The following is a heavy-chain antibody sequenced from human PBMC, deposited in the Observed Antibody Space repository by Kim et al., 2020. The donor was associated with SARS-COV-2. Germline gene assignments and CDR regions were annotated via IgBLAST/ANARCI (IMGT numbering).Heavy chain of an antibody. CDR3: VKDYGDWSRHNIVVVPAAIRRDPPFDY. Sequence: GGSLRLSCSASGFTFSSYAMHWVRQAPGKGLEYVSAISSNGGSTYYADSVKGRFTISRDNSKNTLYLQMSSLRAEDTAVYYCVKDYGDWSRHNIVVVPAAIRRDPPFDYWGQGTLVTVSS. D-gene: IGHD2-2*02. CDR1: GFTFSSYA. J-gene: IGHJ4*02. V-gene: IGHV3-64D*06. CDR2: ISSNGGST.